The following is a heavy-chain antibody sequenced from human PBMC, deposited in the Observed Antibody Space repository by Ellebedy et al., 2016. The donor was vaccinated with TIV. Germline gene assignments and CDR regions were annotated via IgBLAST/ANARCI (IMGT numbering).Heavy chain of an antibody. Sequence: MPGGSLRLSCTVSGGSISIYYWSWIRQPPGKGLEWIGYIYDSGTTDYNPSLKSRVTISVDTSRNQFSLKLSSVTPADTAVYYCASGAFPAAHFESWGQGTLVTVSS. V-gene: IGHV4-59*01. J-gene: IGHJ4*02. CDR2: IYDSGTT. CDR3: ASGAFPAAHFES. D-gene: IGHD2-2*01. CDR1: GGSISIYY.